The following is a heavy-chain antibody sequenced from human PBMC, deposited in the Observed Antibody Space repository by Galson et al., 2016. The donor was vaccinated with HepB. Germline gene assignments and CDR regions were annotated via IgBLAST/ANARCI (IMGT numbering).Heavy chain of an antibody. CDR3: ARDYGPGGQIQKYDY. CDR1: GFTFSGYY. D-gene: IGHD3-10*01. V-gene: IGHV3-11*01. Sequence: ASGFTFSGYYMSWIRQAPGKGLEWISYITSSGSTIYYADSVKGRFTISRDNAQNSLYLQMNNLRPEDTAVYYCARDYGPGGQIQKYDYWGQGTLVTVSS. J-gene: IGHJ4*02. CDR2: ITSSGSTI.